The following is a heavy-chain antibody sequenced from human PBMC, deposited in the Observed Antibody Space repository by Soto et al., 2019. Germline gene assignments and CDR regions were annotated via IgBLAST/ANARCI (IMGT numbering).Heavy chain of an antibody. CDR2: INEDGFTT. J-gene: IGHJ4*02. V-gene: IGHV3-74*03. CDR3: TRGPRPSSPGTGAY. CDR1: VFMFSMYW. Sequence: WGSLRVSCESSVFMFSMYWMRWVRQVPGKGPVWVSRINEDGFTTTYADSVKGRFTISRDNDKNTLYLQLDSLRVEDTAMYYCTRGPRPSSPGTGAYWGPGTKVTVSS. D-gene: IGHD1-26*01.